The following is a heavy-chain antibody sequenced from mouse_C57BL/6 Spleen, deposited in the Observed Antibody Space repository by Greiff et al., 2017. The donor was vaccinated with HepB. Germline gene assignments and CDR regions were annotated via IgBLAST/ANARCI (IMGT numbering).Heavy chain of an antibody. J-gene: IGHJ4*01. CDR2: ISDGGSYT. V-gene: IGHV5-4*01. CDR1: GFTFSSYA. D-gene: IGHD2-5*01. Sequence: EVQLVESGGGLVKPGGSLKLSCAASGFTFSSYAMSWVRQTPEKRLEWVATISDGGSYTYYPDNVKGRFTISRDNAKNNLYLQMSHLKSEDTAMYYCARGDYSNYEGAMDYWGQGTSVTVSA. CDR3: ARGDYSNYEGAMDY.